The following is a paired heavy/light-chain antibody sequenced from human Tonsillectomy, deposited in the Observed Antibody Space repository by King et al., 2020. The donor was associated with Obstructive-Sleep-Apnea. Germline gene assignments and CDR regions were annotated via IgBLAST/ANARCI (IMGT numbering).Light chain of an antibody. V-gene: IGKV3-15*01. CDR2: GVS. Sequence: EIVMTQSPATLSVSPGERATLSCRASQSVSSNLAWYQQKPGQAPRLLIYGVSTRATGIPARFSGSGSGTEFTLTISSLQSEDFAVYYCQQYNNWPPIFTFGPGTKVDIK. J-gene: IGKJ3*01. CDR1: QSVSSN. CDR3: QQYNNWPPIFT.
Heavy chain of an antibody. CDR3: AREGNLGWAFDI. V-gene: IGHV4-39*07. D-gene: IGHD7-27*01. CDR1: GGSISNNNYY. CDR2: IFYSGST. Sequence: QLQLQESGPGLVKPSETLSLTCTVSGGSISNNNYYWGWIRQPPGKGLEWIGSIFYSGSTYYSPSLKSRVTISVDTSKNQFSLRLSSVTAADTAVYYCAREGNLGWAFDIWGQGTMVTVSS. J-gene: IGHJ3*02.